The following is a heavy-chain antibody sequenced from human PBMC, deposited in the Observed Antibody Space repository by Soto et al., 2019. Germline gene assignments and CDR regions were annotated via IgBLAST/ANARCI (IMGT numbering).Heavy chain of an antibody. CDR2: ISYSGST. J-gene: IGHJ4*02. Sequence: SETLSLTCTISGGSISSGGYYWSWIRQHPGEGLEWIGYISYSGSTYYNPSLESRVTISVDTSKNQFSLKLSSVTAADTAVYYCARDALSRDSIWGQGTLVTVS. CDR3: ARDALSRDSI. D-gene: IGHD3-22*01. V-gene: IGHV4-31*03. CDR1: GGSISSGGYY.